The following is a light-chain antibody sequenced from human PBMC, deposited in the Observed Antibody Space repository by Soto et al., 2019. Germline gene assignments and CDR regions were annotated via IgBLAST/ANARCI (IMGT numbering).Light chain of an antibody. V-gene: IGKV1-5*01. Sequence: DIQMTQSPSTLSASVGDRVTITCRASQSISSWLAWYQQKPGKAPKLLIYDASSLESGVPSRFSGSGSGTEFTLTISSLKPDDFAVYYCQQYGSSPPITFGPGTRLEIK. CDR1: QSISSW. J-gene: IGKJ5*01. CDR2: DAS. CDR3: QQYGSSPPIT.